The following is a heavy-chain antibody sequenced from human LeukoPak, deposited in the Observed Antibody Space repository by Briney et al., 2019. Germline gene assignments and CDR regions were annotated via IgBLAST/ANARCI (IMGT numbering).Heavy chain of an antibody. CDR1: GFTFSSYE. CDR2: ISSSSSYI. V-gene: IGHV3-21*01. D-gene: IGHD3-10*01. J-gene: IGHJ6*02. Sequence: GGSLRLSCAASGFTFSSYEMNWVRQAPGKGLEWVSSISSSSSYIYYADSVKGRFTISRDNAKNSLYLQMNSLRAEDTAVYYCARDMDYYYGMDVWGQGTTVTVSS. CDR3: ARDMDYYYGMDV.